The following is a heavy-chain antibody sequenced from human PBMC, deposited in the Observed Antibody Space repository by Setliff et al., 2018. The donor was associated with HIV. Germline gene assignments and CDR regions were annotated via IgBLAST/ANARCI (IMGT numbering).Heavy chain of an antibody. CDR3: ATRGGNGYMAFGY. CDR2: IHHSGTT. Sequence: SETLSLTCAVYGGSFSDYSWNWIRQPPGKGLEWIGEIHHSGTTKNNPSLKSRVTISVDTSKRQFSLNLTSVTAADTAVYYCATRGGNGYMAFGYWGQGTLVTVSS. V-gene: IGHV4-34*01. CDR1: GGSFSDYS. D-gene: IGHD5-12*01. J-gene: IGHJ4*02.